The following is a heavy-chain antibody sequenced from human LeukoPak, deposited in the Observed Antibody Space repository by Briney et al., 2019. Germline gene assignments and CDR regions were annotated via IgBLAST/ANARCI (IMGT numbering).Heavy chain of an antibody. J-gene: IGHJ2*01. CDR2: IYYSGST. V-gene: IGHV4-59*08. D-gene: IGHD2-2*02. CDR3: ARSLSGYCSSISCYTDHWYFDL. CDR1: GGSISSYY. Sequence: PSETLSLTCTVSGGSISSYYWSWIRQPPGKGLEWIGYIYYSGSTNYNPSLKSRVTISVDTSKNQFSLKLSSVTAADTAVYYCARSLSGYCSSISCYTDHWYFDLWGRGTLVTVSS.